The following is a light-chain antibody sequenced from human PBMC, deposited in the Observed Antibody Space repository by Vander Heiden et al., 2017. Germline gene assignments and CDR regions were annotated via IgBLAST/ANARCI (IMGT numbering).Light chain of an antibody. CDR2: DDS. J-gene: IGLJ3*02. CDR1: NSGRKS. Sequence: SYVVTQPPSVSVAPSKTARITCGGNNSGRKSVHWYQQKPGQARVLVVYDDSERPSGIPERFAGSNSGNTATLTIRRVEAGDEADYYWQVWDSSRGNHWVFGGGTKLTVL. V-gene: IGLV3-21*03. CDR3: QVWDSSRGNHWV.